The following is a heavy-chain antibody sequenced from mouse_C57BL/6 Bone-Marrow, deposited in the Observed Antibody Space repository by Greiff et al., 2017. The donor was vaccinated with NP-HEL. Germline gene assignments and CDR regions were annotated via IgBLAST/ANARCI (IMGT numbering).Heavy chain of an antibody. V-gene: IGHV5-4*01. Sequence: EVQVVESGGGLVKPGGSLKLSCAASGFTFSSYAMSWVRQTPEKRLEWVATISDGGSYTYYPDNVKGRFTISRDNAKNNLYLQMSHLKSEDTAMYYCAREPLYWGQGTLVTVSA. J-gene: IGHJ3*01. CDR1: GFTFSSYA. CDR3: AREPLY. CDR2: ISDGGSYT.